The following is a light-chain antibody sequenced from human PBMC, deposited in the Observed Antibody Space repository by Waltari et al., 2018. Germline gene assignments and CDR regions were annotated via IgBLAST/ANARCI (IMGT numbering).Light chain of an antibody. CDR1: QSVSSY. J-gene: IGKJ1*01. CDR2: DAS. CDR3: HQRGNWPRT. V-gene: IGKV3-11*01. Sequence: EIVLTQSPATLSLSPGERATISCRASQSVSSYLAWYQQKPGQAPRLLIYDASHRATGIPARFSGSGSGTDFTLTISSLEPEDCAVYYCHQRGNWPRTFGQGTKVEIK.